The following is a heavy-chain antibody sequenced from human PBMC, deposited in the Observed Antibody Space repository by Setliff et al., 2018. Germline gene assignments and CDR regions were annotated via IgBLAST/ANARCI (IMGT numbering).Heavy chain of an antibody. CDR1: GGTFSSYA. D-gene: IGHD2-21*02. CDR2: IIPILGIA. Sequence: SVKVSCKASGGTFSSYAISWVRQAPGQGLEWMGGIIPILGIANYAQKFQGRVTITADESTSTAYMELSSLRSEDTAVYYCARGSAYCGGDCYKPNAFDIWGQGTMVTVSS. CDR3: ARGSAYCGGDCYKPNAFDI. J-gene: IGHJ3*02. V-gene: IGHV1-69*10.